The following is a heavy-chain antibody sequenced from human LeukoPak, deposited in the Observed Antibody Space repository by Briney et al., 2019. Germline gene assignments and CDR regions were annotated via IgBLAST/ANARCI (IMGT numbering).Heavy chain of an antibody. V-gene: IGHV6-1*01. CDR2: TYYRSKWYN. CDR1: GDSVSSNSAT. CDR3: ARGSSSNSWYFDY. D-gene: IGHD6-13*01. Sequence: SQTLSLTCAISGDSVSSNSATWTWIRQSPSRGLEWLGRTYYRSKWYNDYAVSVKSRITINPDTSKNQFSLQLSSVTPEGTAVYYCARGSSSNSWYFDYWGQGTLVTVSS. J-gene: IGHJ4*02.